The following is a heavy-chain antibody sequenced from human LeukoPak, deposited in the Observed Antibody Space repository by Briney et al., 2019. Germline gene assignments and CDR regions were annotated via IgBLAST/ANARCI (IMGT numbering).Heavy chain of an antibody. CDR1: GFTFSSYS. J-gene: IGHJ4*02. CDR2: ISSSSSYI. CDR3: AKDQALSLDY. Sequence: GGSLRLSCAASGFTFSSYSMNWVRQAPGKGLEWVSSISSSSSYIYYADSVKGRFTISRDNSKNTLYLQMNSLRAEDTAVYYCAKDQALSLDYWGQGTLVTVSS. V-gene: IGHV3-21*01.